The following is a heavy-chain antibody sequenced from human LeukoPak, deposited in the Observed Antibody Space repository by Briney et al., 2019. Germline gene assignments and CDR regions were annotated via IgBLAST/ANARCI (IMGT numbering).Heavy chain of an antibody. CDR1: GGSISSYY. V-gene: IGHV4-59*01. J-gene: IGHJ6*02. Sequence: SETLSLTRTVSGGSISSYYWSWIRQPPGKGLEWIGYIYYSGSTNYNPSLKSRVTISVDTSKNQFSLKLSSVTAADTAVYYCARMVVAATRMWDYYGMDVWGQGTTVTVSS. CDR3: ARMVVAATRMWDYYGMDV. CDR2: IYYSGST. D-gene: IGHD2-15*01.